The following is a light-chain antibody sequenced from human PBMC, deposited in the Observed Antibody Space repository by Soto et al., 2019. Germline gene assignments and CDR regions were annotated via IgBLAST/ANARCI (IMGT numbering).Light chain of an antibody. J-gene: IGKJ3*01. V-gene: IGKV3-11*01. CDR2: DAS. CDR1: QSVGTS. CDR3: QQRNNWPLEFT. Sequence: EIVLTQSPATLSLSPGERATLSCRASQSVGTSLAWYQHKPGQAPRVLIYDASNRATGIPARFSGSGSGTDFTLTISSLEPEDFAVYYCQQRNNWPLEFTFGPGTKVDIK.